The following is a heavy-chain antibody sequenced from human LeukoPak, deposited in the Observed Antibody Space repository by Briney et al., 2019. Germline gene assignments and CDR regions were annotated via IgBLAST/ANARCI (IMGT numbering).Heavy chain of an antibody. CDR1: GFTFTDYY. CDR3: AAGYYYDSSGYYYANYYFDY. V-gene: IGHV1-2*02. Sequence: RASVKVSCKASGFTFTDYYIHWVRQAPGQGLEWMGWINPNSGGTNYAQKFQGRVTMTRDTSISTAYMELSSLRSEDTAVYYCAAGYYYDSSGYYYANYYFDYWGQGTLVTVSS. CDR2: INPNSGGT. J-gene: IGHJ4*02. D-gene: IGHD3-22*01.